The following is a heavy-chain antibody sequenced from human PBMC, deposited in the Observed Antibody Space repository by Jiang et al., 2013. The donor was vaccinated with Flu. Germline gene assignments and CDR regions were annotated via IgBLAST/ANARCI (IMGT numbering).Heavy chain of an antibody. J-gene: IGHJ1*01. Sequence: GGSISSGSYYWSWIRQPVGKGLEWIGRIYTSGSTYYNPSLKSRVTISVDTSKNQFSLKLSSVTAADTAVYYCARRHYDYGDYWHWGQGTLVTVSS. CDR3: ARRHYDYGDYWH. D-gene: IGHD4-17*01. CDR2: IYTSGST. V-gene: IGHV4-61*02. CDR1: GGSISSGSYY.